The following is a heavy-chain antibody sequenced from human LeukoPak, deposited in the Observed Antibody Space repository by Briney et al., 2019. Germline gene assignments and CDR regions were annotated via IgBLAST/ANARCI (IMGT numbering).Heavy chain of an antibody. CDR3: LQRGFDY. Sequence: GGSLRLSCAASRFTFSNNYMAWVRQAPGKGLEWVGNIKKDGRDKHYVDSVEGRFTISRDNAKNSLYLQMNSLRVEDTAVYYCLQRGFDYWGQGALVTVSS. V-gene: IGHV3-7*01. CDR1: RFTFSNNY. J-gene: IGHJ4*02. CDR2: IKKDGRDK. D-gene: IGHD3-16*01.